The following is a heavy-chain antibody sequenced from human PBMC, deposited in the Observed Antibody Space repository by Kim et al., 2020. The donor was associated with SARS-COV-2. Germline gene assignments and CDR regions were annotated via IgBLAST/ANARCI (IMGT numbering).Heavy chain of an antibody. V-gene: IGHV3-7*01. CDR1: GFRFSSYW. CDR3: ARVNYDSPGGY. D-gene: IGHD3-22*01. CDR2: IIGDGSVK. Sequence: GGSLRLSCAASGFRFSSYWMSWVRQAPGKGLEWVANIIGDGSVKYYLESVKGRFTTSRDNANNAVYLQMHSLRAEDTAVYYCARVNYDSPGGYWGQGTLVIVSS. J-gene: IGHJ4*02.